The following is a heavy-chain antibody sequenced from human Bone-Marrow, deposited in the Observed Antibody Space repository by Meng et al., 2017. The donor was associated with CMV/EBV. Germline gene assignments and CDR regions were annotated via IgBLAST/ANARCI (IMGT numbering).Heavy chain of an antibody. V-gene: IGHV3-23*01. CDR1: GFTFGSYA. D-gene: IGHD1-26*01. Sequence: GESLKISCAASGFTFGSYAMSWVRQAPGKGLEWVSAISGSGDRTYYADSVKGRFTISRDNAKNSLYLQMNSLRAEDTAVYYCARDKGWDSGSSSFDYWGQGTLVTVSS. CDR3: ARDKGWDSGSSSFDY. J-gene: IGHJ4*02. CDR2: ISGSGDRT.